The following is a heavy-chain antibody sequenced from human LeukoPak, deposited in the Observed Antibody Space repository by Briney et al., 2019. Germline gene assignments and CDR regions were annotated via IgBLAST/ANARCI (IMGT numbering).Heavy chain of an antibody. CDR2: IVGDGGGT. J-gene: IGHJ4*02. CDR1: GFTFSSYW. CDR3: ARALIYGSGSLDY. Sequence: PGGSLRLSCAASGFTFSSYWMHWVRQAPGKGLVWVSRIVGDGGGTNNADSVKGRFTISRDNAKNTLYLQMNSLRVEDTAVYYCARALIYGSGSLDYWGQGTLVTVSS. D-gene: IGHD3-10*01. V-gene: IGHV3-74*01.